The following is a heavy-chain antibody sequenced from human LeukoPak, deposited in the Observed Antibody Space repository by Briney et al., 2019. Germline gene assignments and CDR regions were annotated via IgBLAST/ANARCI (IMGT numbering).Heavy chain of an antibody. V-gene: IGHV3-53*01. Sequence: GGSLRLSCAASGFTVSSNYMSWVRQAPGKGLEWVSVIYSGGSTYYADSVKGRFTISRDNSKNTLYLQMNSLRAEDTAVYYCARERWYYGSGSSTYYFDYWGQGTLVTVSS. CDR3: ARERWYYGSGSSTYYFDY. CDR1: GFTVSSNY. D-gene: IGHD3-10*01. CDR2: IYSGGST. J-gene: IGHJ4*02.